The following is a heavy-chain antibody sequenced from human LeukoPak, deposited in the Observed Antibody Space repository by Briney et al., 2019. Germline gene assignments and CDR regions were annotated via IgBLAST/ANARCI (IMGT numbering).Heavy chain of an antibody. CDR2: IWYDGSNK. CDR1: GFTFSSYS. V-gene: IGHV3-33*01. D-gene: IGHD6-13*01. J-gene: IGHJ6*02. CDR3: ASSGSSSWPPEDV. Sequence: PGGSLRLSCAASGFTFSSYSMQWVRQAPGKGLEGGAVIWYDGSNKYYADSVKGRFTISRDNSKNTLYLQMNSLRAEDTAVYYCASSGSSSWPPEDVWGQGTTVTVSS.